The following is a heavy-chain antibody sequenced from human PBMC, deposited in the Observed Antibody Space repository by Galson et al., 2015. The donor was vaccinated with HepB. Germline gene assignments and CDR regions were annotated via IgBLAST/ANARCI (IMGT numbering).Heavy chain of an antibody. Sequence: SLRLSCAASGFSFSSFWMSWVRQAPGKGLEWVANIRPDGSEKYYVDSVMGRFTISRDNAKDSLYLQMDSLRAEDTAVYYCARDGSSASYRPLAYWGQGTLVTVSS. J-gene: IGHJ4*02. CDR1: GFSFSSFW. D-gene: IGHD6-19*01. CDR2: IRPDGSEK. V-gene: IGHV3-7*01. CDR3: ARDGSSASYRPLAY.